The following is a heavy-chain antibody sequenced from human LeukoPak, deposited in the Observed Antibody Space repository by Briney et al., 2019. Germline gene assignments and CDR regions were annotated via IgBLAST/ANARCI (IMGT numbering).Heavy chain of an antibody. J-gene: IGHJ3*02. CDR3: ARLGGMFRSDTLSSPPDAFDI. D-gene: IGHD2-15*01. V-gene: IGHV1-69*04. CDR2: IIPILGIA. Sequence: GASVKVSCKASGGTFSSYAISWVRQSPGQGLEWMGRIIPILGIANYAQKFQGRVTITADESTSTAYMELSSLRSEDTAVYYCARLGGMFRSDTLSSPPDAFDIWGQGTMVTVSS. CDR1: GGTFSSYA.